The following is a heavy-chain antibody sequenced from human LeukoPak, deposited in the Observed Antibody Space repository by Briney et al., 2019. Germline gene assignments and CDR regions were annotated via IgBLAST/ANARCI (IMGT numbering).Heavy chain of an antibody. D-gene: IGHD3-10*01. CDR3: AKVVGIWIGEMFDAFDV. CDR2: ISFDGGNK. J-gene: IGHJ3*01. CDR1: GFTFSSYT. Sequence: PGRSLRLSCAASGFTFSSYTLHWVRQAPGKGLEWVAVISFDGGNKYYADSVKGRFTISRDNSKNILYLQMDGLRAEDTALYYCAKVVGIWIGEMFDAFDVWGHGTMVAVSS. V-gene: IGHV3-30-3*01.